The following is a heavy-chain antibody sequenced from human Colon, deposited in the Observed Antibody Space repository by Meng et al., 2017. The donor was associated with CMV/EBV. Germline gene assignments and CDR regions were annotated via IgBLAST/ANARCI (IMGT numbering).Heavy chain of an antibody. V-gene: IGHV1-46*02. J-gene: IGHJ4*02. CDR3: AKDNSHWSKDF. D-gene: IGHD4-11*01. CDR1: GYPSKYSG. CDR2: FGQRKDST. Sequence: CKTFGYPSKYSGVYWVRQAPGQELGWMGIFGQRKDSTNYAQEFQGRLTLTEDTSKTTVYLKLSSLRSDDTAVYYCAKDNSHWSKDFWGQGTLVTVSS.